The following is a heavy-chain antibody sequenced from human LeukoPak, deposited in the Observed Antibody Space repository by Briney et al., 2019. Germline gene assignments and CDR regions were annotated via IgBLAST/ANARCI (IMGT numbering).Heavy chain of an antibody. CDR1: GYTFTNYG. CDR3: ARVVAGSFDY. D-gene: IGHD2-15*01. Sequence: GASVKVSCKASGYTFTNYGISWVRQDPGQGLEWMGWISGYSGNTNYAQKLQGRVTMTTDTSTTTAYMELRSLRSDDTAVYYCARVVAGSFDYWGQGTLVTVSS. CDR2: ISGYSGNT. V-gene: IGHV1-18*01. J-gene: IGHJ4*02.